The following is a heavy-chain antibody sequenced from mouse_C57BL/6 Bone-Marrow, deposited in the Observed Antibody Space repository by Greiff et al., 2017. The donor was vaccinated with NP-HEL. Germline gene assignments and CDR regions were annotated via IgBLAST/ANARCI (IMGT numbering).Heavy chain of an antibody. V-gene: IGHV1-76*01. CDR1: GYTFTDYY. D-gene: IGHD2-3*01. CDR3: AREKGWLPLDY. J-gene: IGHJ2*01. CDR2: IYPGSGNT. Sequence: QVQLQQSGAELVRPGASVKLSCKASGYTFTDYYINWVKQRPGQGLEWIARIYPGSGNTYYNEKFKGKATLTAEKSSSTAYMQLSSLTSEDSAVYFCAREKGWLPLDYWGQGTTLTVSS.